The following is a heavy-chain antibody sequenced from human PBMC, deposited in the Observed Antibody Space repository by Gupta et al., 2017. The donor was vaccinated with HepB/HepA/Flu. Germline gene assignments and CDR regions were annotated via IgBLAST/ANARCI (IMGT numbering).Heavy chain of an antibody. CDR3: AKAGGGLQGMDV. V-gene: IGHV3-30*18. CDR1: GFTFSSDG. J-gene: IGHJ6*02. Sequence: QVQLVESGGGVVQPGRSLRLSCAASGFTFSSDGMHWVRQAPGKGLEWVAVISYDGSNKYYADSVKGRFTISRDNSKNTLYLQMNSLRAEDTAVYYCAKAGGGLQGMDVWGQGTTVTVSS. D-gene: IGHD4-11*01. CDR2: ISYDGSNK.